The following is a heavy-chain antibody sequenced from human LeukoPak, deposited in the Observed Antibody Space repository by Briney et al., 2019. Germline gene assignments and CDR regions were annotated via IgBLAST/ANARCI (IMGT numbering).Heavy chain of an antibody. Sequence: GGSLRLSCTASGFTFTSCAMNWIRQTPGKGLEWVSYISASSANIHYADSVKGRFTVSRDNAKNSLYLQMNSLTAEDTATYYCVRDRSYGSQYYYYIDVWGRGTTVTVSS. CDR2: ISASSANI. CDR3: VRDRSYGSQYYYYIDV. D-gene: IGHD4-17*01. J-gene: IGHJ6*03. V-gene: IGHV3-48*01. CDR1: GFTFTSCA.